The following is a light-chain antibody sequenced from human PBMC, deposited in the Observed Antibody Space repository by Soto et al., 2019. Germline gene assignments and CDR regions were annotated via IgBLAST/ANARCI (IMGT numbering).Light chain of an antibody. CDR2: GAS. CDR3: QRYNNWPPWT. CDR1: QSVSSN. Sequence: IGMTQSPATLSVSPGERATLACRASQSVSSNLAWYQQKPGQAPRLLIYGASTRATGIPARFSGSGSGTEFTLTISSMQSEDFAGYYCQRYNNWPPWTFGQGTKVEIK. J-gene: IGKJ1*01. V-gene: IGKV3-15*01.